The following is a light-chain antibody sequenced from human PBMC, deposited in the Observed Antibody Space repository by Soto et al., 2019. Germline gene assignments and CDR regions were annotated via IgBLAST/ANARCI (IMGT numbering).Light chain of an antibody. CDR1: QSISTY. CDR2: AAS. CDR3: QQYNNWPPMYT. Sequence: DIQMTQSPSSLSASVGDRVTITCRTSQSISTYLNWYQQKPGKAPKLLISAASTLRSGVPSRFSGSGSGTDFTLTISSLQSEDFAVYYCQQYNNWPPMYTFGQGTKVDIK. V-gene: IGKV1-39*01. J-gene: IGKJ2*01.